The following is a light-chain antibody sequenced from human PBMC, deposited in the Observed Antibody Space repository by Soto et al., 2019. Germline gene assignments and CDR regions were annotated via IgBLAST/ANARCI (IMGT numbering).Light chain of an antibody. V-gene: IGKV1-9*01. CDR2: AAS. CDR1: QGISSY. J-gene: IGKJ5*01. CDR3: QQLNSYPIT. Sequence: DIQLTQSPSFLSASVGDRVTITCRASQGISSYLAWYQQKPGKAPKLLIYAASTLQSGVPSRFSGSGSGTEFTPTISSLQTEDFATYYCQQLNSYPITFGQGTRLEIK.